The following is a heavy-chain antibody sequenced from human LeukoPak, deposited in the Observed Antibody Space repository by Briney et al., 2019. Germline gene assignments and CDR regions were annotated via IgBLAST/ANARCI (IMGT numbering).Heavy chain of an antibody. Sequence: SETLSLTCTVSGGSISSGGYYWSWIRQPPGKGLEWIGYIYHSGSTYYNPSLKSRVTISVDTSKNQFSLKLTSVTAADTAVYYCARHSAHSSTNDAFDLWGQGTLVTVSS. J-gene: IGHJ3*01. CDR2: IYHSGST. CDR1: GGSISSGGYY. CDR3: ARHSAHSSTNDAFDL. D-gene: IGHD6-13*01. V-gene: IGHV4-30-2*02.